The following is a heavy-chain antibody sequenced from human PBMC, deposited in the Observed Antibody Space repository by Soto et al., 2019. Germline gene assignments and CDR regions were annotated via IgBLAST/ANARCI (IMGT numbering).Heavy chain of an antibody. J-gene: IGHJ6*02. CDR2: ISYDGSNK. CDR3: AKSVAGTPYYYYGMDV. CDR1: GFTFSSYG. V-gene: IGHV3-30*18. D-gene: IGHD6-19*01. Sequence: QVQLVESGGGVVQPGRSLRLSCAASGFTFSSYGMHWVRQAPGKGLEWVAVISYDGSNKYYADSVKGRFTISRDNSKNALYLQMNNLRAEDTAVYYCAKSVAGTPYYYYGMDVWGQGTTVTVSS.